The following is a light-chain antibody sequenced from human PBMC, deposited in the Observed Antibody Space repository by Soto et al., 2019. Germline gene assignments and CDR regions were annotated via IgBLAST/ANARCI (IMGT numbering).Light chain of an antibody. V-gene: IGKV1-17*01. CDR2: AAS. Sequence: DIQMTQSPSSLSASVGDRVTITCRASQGIRIDVGWYQQKPGKAPKRLIYAASSLQSGVPSPFSGSGSGTEFTLTISSLQPEDFATYYCIQDDSYARTFGQGTKEDI. CDR1: QGIRID. J-gene: IGKJ1*01. CDR3: IQDDSYART.